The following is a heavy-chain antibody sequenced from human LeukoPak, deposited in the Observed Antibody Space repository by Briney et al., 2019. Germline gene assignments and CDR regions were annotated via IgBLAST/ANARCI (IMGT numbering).Heavy chain of an antibody. J-gene: IGHJ4*02. D-gene: IGHD5-12*01. CDR1: GGSIGSGSYY. Sequence: SETLSLTCTVSGGSIGSGSYYWSGIRQPAGKGLEWIGRIYAGGTTHYNPSLKSRVTVSVDTSKNQFSLRLTSVTAADTAVYYCASAFGYAVISLDYWGQGTLVTVPS. CDR2: IYAGGTT. V-gene: IGHV4-61*02. CDR3: ASAFGYAVISLDY.